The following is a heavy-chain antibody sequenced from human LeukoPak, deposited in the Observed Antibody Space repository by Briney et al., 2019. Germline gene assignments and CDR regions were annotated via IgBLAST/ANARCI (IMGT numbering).Heavy chain of an antibody. D-gene: IGHD3-3*01. CDR2: IYYSGST. V-gene: IGHV4-31*03. J-gene: IGHJ6*02. CDR1: GGSISSGGYY. Sequence: SETPSLTCTVSGGSISSGGYYWSWIRQHPGKGLEWIGYIYYSGSTYYNPSLKSRVTISVDTSKNQFSLKLSSVTAADTAVYYCARDRIDFWSGSLYYYYYYGMDVWGQGTTVTVSS. CDR3: ARDRIDFWSGSLYYYYYYGMDV.